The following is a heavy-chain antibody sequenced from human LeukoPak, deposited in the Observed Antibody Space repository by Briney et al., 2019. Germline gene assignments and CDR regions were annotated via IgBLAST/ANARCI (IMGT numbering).Heavy chain of an antibody. CDR2: INDSGST. V-gene: IGHV4-34*01. CDR1: GGSFSGFY. Sequence: SETLSLTCAVYGGSFSGFYWNWIRQPPGKGLEWIGEINDSGSTNYNPSLKSRVTISVDTSKNHFSLRLSSVTAADTAVYYCARPRGGNWFDPWGQGTLVTVSS. J-gene: IGHJ5*02. D-gene: IGHD3-16*01. CDR3: ARPRGGNWFDP.